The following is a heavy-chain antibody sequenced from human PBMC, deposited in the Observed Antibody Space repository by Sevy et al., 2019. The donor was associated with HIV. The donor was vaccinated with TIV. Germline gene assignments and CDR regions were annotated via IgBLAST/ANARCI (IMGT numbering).Heavy chain of an antibody. CDR1: GFTFSSYS. Sequence: GGSLRLSCAASGFTFSSYSMNWVRQAPGKGLEWVSSISSRNIYIYYVDSVKGGFTISRDNAKNSLDLQMNSLRAEDTAVYYCARGVGVVGGVIDSWGQGTLVTVSS. CDR2: ISSRNIYI. CDR3: ARGVGVVGGVIDS. D-gene: IGHD3-10*01. J-gene: IGHJ4*02. V-gene: IGHV3-21*01.